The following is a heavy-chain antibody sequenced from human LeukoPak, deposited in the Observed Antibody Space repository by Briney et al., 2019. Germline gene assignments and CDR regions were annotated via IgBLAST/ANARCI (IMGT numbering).Heavy chain of an antibody. CDR1: GGSISSYY. CDR2: IYYSGST. D-gene: IGHD3-22*01. V-gene: IGHV4-59*01. CDR3: ARNYYDSSGSPFDI. Sequence: SETLSLTCTVSGGSISSYYWSWIRQPPGKGLEWIGYIYYSGSTNYNPSLKSRVTISVDTSKNQFSLKLSSVTAADTAVYYCARNYYDSSGSPFDIWGQGTMVTVSS. J-gene: IGHJ3*02.